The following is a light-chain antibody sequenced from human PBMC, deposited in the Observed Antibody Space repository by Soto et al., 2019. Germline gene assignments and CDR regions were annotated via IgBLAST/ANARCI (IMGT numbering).Light chain of an antibody. CDR2: GAS. Sequence: DIQMTQSPSSLSASVGDRVTITCRTSQSIASRLNWYQQKPGSAPKLLIYGASTLESGVPSRFSGSGSGTDFPLTVSSLQVEDFATYYCQQTDTIPRTFGQGTKVDVK. CDR3: QQTDTIPRT. CDR1: QSIASR. V-gene: IGKV1-39*01. J-gene: IGKJ1*01.